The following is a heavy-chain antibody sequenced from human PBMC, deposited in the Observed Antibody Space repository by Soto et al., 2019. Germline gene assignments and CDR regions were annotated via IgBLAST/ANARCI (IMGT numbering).Heavy chain of an antibody. V-gene: IGHV1-3*01. CDR1: GYTFTNYA. Sequence: QVQLVQSGAEVKKPGASVKVSCKASGYTFTNYALHWVRQAPGQRLEWMGWINAGNGNTKYSQKLQGRVTITRDTSASTAYMELSSLRSEDTAVYYCAKDRITMVRGVLMMHYGGQGTLVTVSS. J-gene: IGHJ4*02. CDR2: INAGNGNT. D-gene: IGHD3-10*01. CDR3: AKDRITMVRGVLMMHY.